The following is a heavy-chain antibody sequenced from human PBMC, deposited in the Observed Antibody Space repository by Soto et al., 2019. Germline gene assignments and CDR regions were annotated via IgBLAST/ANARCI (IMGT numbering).Heavy chain of an antibody. J-gene: IGHJ1*01. D-gene: IGHD1-1*01. CDR3: AREGARGYDNYTEYFQH. CDR2: IIPSLGIA. V-gene: IGHV1-69*08. Sequence: QVQLVQSGAEVKKPGSSVKVSCKASGGTFSSYTISWVRQAPGQGLEWMGRIIPSLGIANYAQKFQGRVTITGDKSTRTADMELSSLRSEDTAVYYCAREGARGYDNYTEYFQHWGQGTLVTVSS. CDR1: GGTFSSYT.